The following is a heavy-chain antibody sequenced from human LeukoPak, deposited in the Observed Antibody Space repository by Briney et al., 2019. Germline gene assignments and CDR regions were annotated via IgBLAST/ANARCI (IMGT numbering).Heavy chain of an antibody. CDR2: ISGSSNYI. Sequence: GGSLRLSCAASGFTFSDYTMNWVRLAPGKGLEWVSSISGSSNYIYYADSVKGRFTISRGNAKNSLYLQMNSLRIEDTAVYYCARDESGDNDAFDIWGQGTMVTVSS. V-gene: IGHV3-21*01. CDR1: GFTFSDYT. CDR3: ARDESGDNDAFDI. D-gene: IGHD2-21*01. J-gene: IGHJ3*02.